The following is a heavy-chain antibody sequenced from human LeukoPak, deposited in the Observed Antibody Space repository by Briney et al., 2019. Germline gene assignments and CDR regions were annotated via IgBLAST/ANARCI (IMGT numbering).Heavy chain of an antibody. J-gene: IGHJ4*02. D-gene: IGHD3-9*01. CDR3: ATSHTSRYFDWLLLGY. CDR2: INPSSGGT. V-gene: IGHV1-2*02. CDR1: GYNFTGRY. Sequence: ASVKVSFKASGYNFTGRYMHWVRQAPGQGLEWMGWINPSSGGTSYAQKFQGRVTMTRDTSISTAYMELSRLRSDDTAVYYCATSHTSRYFDWLLLGYWGQGTLVTVSS.